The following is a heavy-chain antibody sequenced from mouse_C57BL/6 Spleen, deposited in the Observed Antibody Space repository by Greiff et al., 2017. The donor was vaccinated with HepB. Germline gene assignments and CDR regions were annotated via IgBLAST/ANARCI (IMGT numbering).Heavy chain of an antibody. Sequence: EVQLQQSGPELVKPGASVKISCKASGYSFTGYYMNWVKQSPEKSLEWIGEINPSTGGTTYNQKFKAKATVTVDKSSSTAYMQLKSLTSEDSAVYYCARGDYGKGDYYAMDYWGQGTSVTVSS. D-gene: IGHD1-1*01. CDR2: INPSTGGT. V-gene: IGHV1-42*01. J-gene: IGHJ4*01. CDR1: GYSFTGYY. CDR3: ARGDYGKGDYYAMDY.